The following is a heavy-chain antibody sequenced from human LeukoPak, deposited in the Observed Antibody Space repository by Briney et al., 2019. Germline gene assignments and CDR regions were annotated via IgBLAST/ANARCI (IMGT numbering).Heavy chain of an antibody. CDR3: AKERGTTGTPHADALDI. D-gene: IGHD1-1*01. CDR2: IIPMFDTA. Sequence: ASVKVSCKVSGGTFSSYEISWVRQAPGQGLEWMGGIIPMFDTANYAQKFQDRVTITADESTSTAYMELSSLRSEDTAVYYCAKERGTTGTPHADALDIWVQGAMVTVSS. CDR1: GGTFSSYE. J-gene: IGHJ3*02. V-gene: IGHV1-69*13.